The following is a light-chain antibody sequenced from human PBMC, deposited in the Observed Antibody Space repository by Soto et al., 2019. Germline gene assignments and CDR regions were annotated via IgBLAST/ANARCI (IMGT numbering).Light chain of an antibody. CDR1: QNIRTY. V-gene: IGKV1-39*01. CDR3: QQTLSVPRT. CDR2: AAS. Sequence: DIQMTQSPRFLSASVGDRVTITCRASQNIRTYLTWYQQKPGKGPTVLIYAASTLQGWVPSRFSGSTTETHFTLTITGLQPEDSATYYCQQTLSVPRTFGLGTKVEIK. J-gene: IGKJ1*01.